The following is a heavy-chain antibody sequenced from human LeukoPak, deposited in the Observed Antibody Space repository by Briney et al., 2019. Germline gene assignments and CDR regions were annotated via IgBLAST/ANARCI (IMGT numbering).Heavy chain of an antibody. D-gene: IGHD2-21*02. Sequence: SETLSLTCTVSGGSISSSSYYWGWIRQPPGKGLEWIGSIYYSGSTYYNPSLKSRVTISVDTSKNQFSLRLSSVTAADTAVYYCAREWRGGDCCARLRSGGDEDVPAFDIWGQGTMVTVSS. J-gene: IGHJ3*02. V-gene: IGHV4-39*07. CDR3: AREWRGGDCCARLRSGGDEDVPAFDI. CDR1: GGSISSSSYY. CDR2: IYYSGST.